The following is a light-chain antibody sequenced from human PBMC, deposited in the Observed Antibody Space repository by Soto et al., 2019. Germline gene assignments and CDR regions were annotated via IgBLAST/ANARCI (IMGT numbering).Light chain of an antibody. Sequence: EIVLTQSPGTLSLSPGERATLSCRASQSVSSSYLAWYQQKPGQAPRLLIYGASSRATGIPDRFSGSGSGTDFPLTISRLEPEDFAVYYCQQYGSSLVTFGPGTKVDIK. V-gene: IGKV3-20*01. CDR1: QSVSSSY. J-gene: IGKJ3*01. CDR2: GAS. CDR3: QQYGSSLVT.